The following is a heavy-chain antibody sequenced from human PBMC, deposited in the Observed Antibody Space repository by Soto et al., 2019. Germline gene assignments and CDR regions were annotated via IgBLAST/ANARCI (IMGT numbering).Heavy chain of an antibody. CDR1: GFTFSNAW. CDR3: GRDEGAGTDY. J-gene: IGHJ4*02. Sequence: GSLRLSCAASGFTFSNAWMNWVRQAPGKGLEWIGYIYYSGSTNYNPSLKSRVTISVDTSKNQFSLKLSSVTAADTAVYYCGRDEGAGTDYWGQGTLVTVSS. V-gene: IGHV4-59*01. D-gene: IGHD6-13*01. CDR2: IYYSGST.